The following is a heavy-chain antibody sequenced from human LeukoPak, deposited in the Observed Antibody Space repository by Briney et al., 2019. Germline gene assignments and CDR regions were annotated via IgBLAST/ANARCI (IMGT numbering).Heavy chain of an antibody. CDR3: ARKTALSGDYDWFDP. CDR1: GGSISSYY. J-gene: IGHJ5*02. D-gene: IGHD4-17*01. CDR2: IYYSGST. V-gene: IGHV4-59*01. Sequence: SETLSLTCTVSGGSISSYYWSWIRQPPGKGLVWIGYIYYSGSTKYNPSLKSRVTISIDTSKNQFSLKLSSVTAADTAVYYCARKTALSGDYDWFDPWGQGTLVTVSS.